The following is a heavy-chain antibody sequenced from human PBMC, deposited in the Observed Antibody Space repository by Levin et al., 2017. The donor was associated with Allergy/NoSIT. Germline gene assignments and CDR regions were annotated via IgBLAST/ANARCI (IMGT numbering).Heavy chain of an antibody. J-gene: IGHJ6*02. Sequence: SQTLSLPCAISGDSVSSNSAAWNWIRQSPSRGLEWLGRTYYRSKWYNDYAVSVKSRITINPDTSNNQFSLQLNSVTPEDTAVYYCARVSANYYYYGMDVWGQGTTVTVSS. CDR3: ARVSANYYYYGMDV. CDR2: TYYRSKWYN. V-gene: IGHV6-1*01. CDR1: GDSVSSNSAA.